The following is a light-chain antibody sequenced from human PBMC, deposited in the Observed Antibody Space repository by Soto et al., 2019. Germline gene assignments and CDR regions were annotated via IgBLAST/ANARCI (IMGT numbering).Light chain of an antibody. CDR1: QTISSW. V-gene: IGKV1-5*03. CDR3: QQSYSTLIT. Sequence: DIQMTQSPSTLSGSVGDRVTITCRASQTISSWLAWYQQKPGKAPKLLIYKASHLESGVPSRFSGSGSGTDFTLTISSLQPEDFATYYCQQSYSTLITFGQGTRLEI. CDR2: KAS. J-gene: IGKJ5*01.